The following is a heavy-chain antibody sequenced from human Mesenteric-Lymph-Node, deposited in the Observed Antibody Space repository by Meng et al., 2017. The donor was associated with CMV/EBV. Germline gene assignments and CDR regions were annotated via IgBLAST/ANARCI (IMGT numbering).Heavy chain of an antibody. Sequence: FSGGSLSSGNWWSSVRQPPGKVLEWIGEIYHSGSTNYNPSLKSRVTISVDKSKIQFSLKVNSMTAADTAVYYCARMGYSSSWYYFDCWGQGTLVTVSS. J-gene: IGHJ4*02. V-gene: IGHV4-4*02. CDR1: GGSLSSGNW. CDR3: ARMGYSSSWYYFDC. CDR2: IYHSGST. D-gene: IGHD6-13*01.